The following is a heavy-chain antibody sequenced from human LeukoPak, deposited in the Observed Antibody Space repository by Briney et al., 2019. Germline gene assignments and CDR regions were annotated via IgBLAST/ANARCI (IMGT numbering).Heavy chain of an antibody. CDR2: ISGSGGST. D-gene: IGHD6-6*01. CDR3: AKPQYRIAALGLIFDY. V-gene: IGHV3-23*01. CDR1: GFTFSSYA. Sequence: GGSLRLSCAASGFTFSSYAMSWVRQAPGKGLEWVSAISGSGGSTYYADSVKGRFTISRDNSKNTLYLQMNSLRAEDTAVYYCAKPQYRIAALGLIFDYWGQGTLVTVSS. J-gene: IGHJ4*02.